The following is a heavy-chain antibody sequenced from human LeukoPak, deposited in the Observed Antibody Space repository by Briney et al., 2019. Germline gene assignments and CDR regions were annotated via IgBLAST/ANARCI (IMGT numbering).Heavy chain of an antibody. CDR3: AREGAYCGGDCYSHSTPFDY. J-gene: IGHJ4*02. CDR1: GGTFSSYA. Sequence: GASVKVSCKASGGTFSSYAISWVRQAPGQGLEWMGGIIPIFGTANYAQKFQGRVTITADESTSTAYMELSSLRSEDTAVYYCAREGAYCGGDCYSHSTPFDYWGQGTLVTVSS. CDR2: IIPIFGTA. V-gene: IGHV1-69*13. D-gene: IGHD2-21*02.